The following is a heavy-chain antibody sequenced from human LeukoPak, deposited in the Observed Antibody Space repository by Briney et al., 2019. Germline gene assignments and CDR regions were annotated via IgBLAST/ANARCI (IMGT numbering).Heavy chain of an antibody. CDR1: GGSIRSYL. D-gene: IGHD5-24*01. J-gene: IGHJ4*02. Sequence: PAETLSHICSVSGGSIRSYLWIWIRQPPGKRLEWIGYIYYSGNTNYNPSLKSRVTISVDTSKNQFSLKLSSVTAADTAVYYCARHSLRHGYQLDYWGQGTLVTVSS. CDR2: IYYSGNT. V-gene: IGHV4-59*08. CDR3: ARHSLRHGYQLDY.